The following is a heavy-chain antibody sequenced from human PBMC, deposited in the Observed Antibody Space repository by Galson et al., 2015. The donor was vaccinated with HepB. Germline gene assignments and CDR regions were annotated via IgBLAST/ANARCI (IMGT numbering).Heavy chain of an antibody. CDR1: GFTFSNYD. D-gene: IGHD2-15*01. V-gene: IGHV3-13*05. CDR2: IGTAGDP. J-gene: IGHJ2*01. Sequence: SLRLSCAASGFTFSNYDMHWVRQTPGKGLEWVSAIGTAGDPYYPGSVKGRFTISRENAKNSLYLQMNSLRAGDTAVYYCARAGYCSGGSCSYWYFDLWGRGTLVTVSS. CDR3: ARAGYCSGGSCSYWYFDL.